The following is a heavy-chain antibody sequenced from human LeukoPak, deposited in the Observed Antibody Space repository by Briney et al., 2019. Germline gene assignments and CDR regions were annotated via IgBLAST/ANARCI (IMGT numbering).Heavy chain of an antibody. J-gene: IGHJ5*02. Sequence: ASVNVSCKASGYTFTGYYMHWVRQAPGQGLEGMGWINPNSGGTNYAQKFQGRVTMTRDTSISTAYMELSRLRSDDTAVYYCARDARPSYYYGSGSLHNWFDPWGQGTLVTVSS. CDR1: GYTFTGYY. CDR3: ARDARPSYYYGSGSLHNWFDP. CDR2: INPNSGGT. V-gene: IGHV1-2*02. D-gene: IGHD3-10*01.